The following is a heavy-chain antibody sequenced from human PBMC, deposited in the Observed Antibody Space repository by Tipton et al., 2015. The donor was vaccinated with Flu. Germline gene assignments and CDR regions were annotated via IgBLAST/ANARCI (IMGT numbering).Heavy chain of an antibody. CDR3: ARRDYSNYVSEPKNWFDP. CDR1: GDSISSNDYC. D-gene: IGHD4-11*01. V-gene: IGHV4-39*02. Sequence: LSLTYTVSGDSISSNDYCWGWIRQPPGKGLEWIGSIDHSGSTYYNPSLKSRVTISVDTSKNHFSLRLTSVTAADTAVYYCARRDYSNYVSEPKNWFDPWGQGTLVTVSS. CDR2: IDHSGST. J-gene: IGHJ5*02.